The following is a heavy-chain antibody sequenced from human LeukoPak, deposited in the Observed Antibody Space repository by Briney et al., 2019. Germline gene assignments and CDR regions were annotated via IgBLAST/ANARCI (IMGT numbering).Heavy chain of an antibody. CDR3: ARDVDTAMVDY. D-gene: IGHD5-18*01. Sequence: ASAKVSCKASGYTFTSYGISWVRQAPGQGLEWMGWISAYNGNTNYAQKLQGRVTMTTETSTSTAYMELRSLRSDDAAVYYCARDVDTAMVDYWGQGTLVTVSS. CDR2: ISAYNGNT. J-gene: IGHJ4*02. CDR1: GYTFTSYG. V-gene: IGHV1-18*04.